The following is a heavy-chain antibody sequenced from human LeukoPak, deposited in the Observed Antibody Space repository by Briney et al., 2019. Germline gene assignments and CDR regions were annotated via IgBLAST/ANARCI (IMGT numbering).Heavy chain of an antibody. CDR1: GGAIRSYY. CDR3: ARGGRVVVVPAAQFDY. D-gene: IGHD2-2*01. J-gene: IGHJ4*02. CDR2: IYHSGST. Sequence: SETLSLTCTVSGGAIRSYYWTWIRQPPGRGLEWIGSIYHSGSTYYNPSLKSRVTISVDTSKSQFSLKLSSVTAADTAVYYCARGGRVVVVPAAQFDYWGQGTLVTVSS. V-gene: IGHV4-59*12.